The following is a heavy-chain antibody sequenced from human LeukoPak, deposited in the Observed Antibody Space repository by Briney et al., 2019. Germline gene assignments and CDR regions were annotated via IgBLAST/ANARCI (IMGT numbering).Heavy chain of an antibody. J-gene: IGHJ4*02. CDR3: ARGLGRSEVASSSGYYYLYPPFHY. V-gene: IGHV4-34*01. Sequence: PSETLSLTCAVYGGSFSGYYWSWIRQPPGKGLEWIGEINHSGSTNYNPSLKSRVTISVDTSKNQFSLKLSSVTAADTAVYYCARGLGRSEVASSSGYYYLYPPFHYWGQGTLVTVSS. CDR2: INHSGST. D-gene: IGHD3-22*01. CDR1: GGSFSGYY.